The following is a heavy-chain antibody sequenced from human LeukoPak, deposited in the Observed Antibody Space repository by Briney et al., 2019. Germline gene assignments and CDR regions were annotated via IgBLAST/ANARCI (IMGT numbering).Heavy chain of an antibody. CDR3: ATTLTTVTSYYFDY. CDR2: INPNSGGT. CDR1: GYTFTGYY. V-gene: IGHV1-2*02. D-gene: IGHD4-17*01. Sequence: GASVKVSCKASGYTFTGYYMHWVRQAPGQGLEWMGWINPNSGGTNYAQKFQGRVTMTRDTSISTAYMELRSLRSDDTAVYYCATTLTTVTSYYFDYWGQGTLVTVSS. J-gene: IGHJ4*02.